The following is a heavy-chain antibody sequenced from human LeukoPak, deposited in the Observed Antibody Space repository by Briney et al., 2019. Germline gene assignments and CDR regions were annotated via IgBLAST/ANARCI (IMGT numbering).Heavy chain of an antibody. J-gene: IGHJ4*02. CDR1: GFTFSSYA. CDR3: AKSVGGSIVVVMKAFDY. V-gene: IGHV3-23*01. CDR2: ISGSGGST. Sequence: GGSLRLSCAASGFTFSSYAMSWVRQAPGKGLEWVSAISGSGGSTYYADSVKGRFTISRDNSKNTLYLQINSLRAEDTAVYYCAKSVGGSIVVVMKAFDYWGQGTLVTVSS. D-gene: IGHD3-22*01.